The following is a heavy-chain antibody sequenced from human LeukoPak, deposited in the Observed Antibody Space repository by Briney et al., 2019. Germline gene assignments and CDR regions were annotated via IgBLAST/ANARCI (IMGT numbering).Heavy chain of an antibody. CDR3: ANHLACGSTSCPPFDY. Sequence: GGSLGLSCAASGFTFSSYTMNWVRQPPGKGLEWVSNIGTSSTTIYYADSVKGRFTISRDNAKNSLYLQMNSLRADDTAVYYCANHLACGSTSCPPFDYWGQGTLVTVSS. CDR1: GFTFSSYT. D-gene: IGHD2-2*01. J-gene: IGHJ4*02. V-gene: IGHV3-48*01. CDR2: IGTSSTTI.